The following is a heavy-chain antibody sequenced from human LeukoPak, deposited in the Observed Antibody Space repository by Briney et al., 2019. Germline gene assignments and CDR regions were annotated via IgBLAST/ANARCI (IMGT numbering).Heavy chain of an antibody. J-gene: IGHJ4*01. CDR1: GFSFSSYG. Sequence: RPGGSLRLSCAASGFSFSSYGMHWVRQAPGKGLEWVAVISSDGINKYYADSVKGRFTISRDNAKNSLYLQLNSLRPEDTALYYCSTEPRSLLYWGHGTLVTVSS. CDR3: STEPRSLLY. CDR2: ISSDGINK. V-gene: IGHV3-30*03. D-gene: IGHD4-17*01.